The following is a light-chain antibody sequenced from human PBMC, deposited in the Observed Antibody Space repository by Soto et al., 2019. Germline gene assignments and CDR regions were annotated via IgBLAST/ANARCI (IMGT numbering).Light chain of an antibody. V-gene: IGLV2-23*02. CDR3: CSYAGGSAYV. CDR1: SSDVGTYNV. CDR2: EVN. Sequence: QAVVTQPASVSGSPGQSITISCTGASSDVGTYNVVSWYQQHPDKVPKVIIYEVNKRPSGVSNRFSGSKSGNTASLTISGLQAEDEADYYCCSYAGGSAYVFGSGTKLTVL. J-gene: IGLJ1*01.